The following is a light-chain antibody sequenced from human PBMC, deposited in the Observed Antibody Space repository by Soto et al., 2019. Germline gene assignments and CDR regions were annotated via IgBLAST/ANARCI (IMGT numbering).Light chain of an antibody. CDR2: KAS. J-gene: IGKJ2*01. CDR1: QSISSW. V-gene: IGKV1-5*03. Sequence: DIQMTQSPSTLSASVGSRVTITCRASQSISSWLAWYQQKPGKAPKLLIYKASSLESGVPSRFSGSGSGTEFTLTISSLQPDDVATYYCQQYNSHPYTFGQGTKLEIK. CDR3: QQYNSHPYT.